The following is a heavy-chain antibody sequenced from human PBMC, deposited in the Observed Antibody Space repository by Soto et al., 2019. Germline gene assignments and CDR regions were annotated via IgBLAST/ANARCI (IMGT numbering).Heavy chain of an antibody. CDR2: IWYDGSNK. V-gene: IGHV3-33*01. D-gene: IGHD5-18*01. CDR1: GFTFSSYG. CDR3: ARDVAMVTSYGMDV. Sequence: QVQLVESGGGVVQPGRSLRLSCAASGFTFSSYGMHWVRQAPGKGLEWVAVIWYDGSNKYYADSVKGRFTISRDNSKITLYLQMNSLRAEDTAVDYCARDVAMVTSYGMDVWGQGTTVTVSS. J-gene: IGHJ6*02.